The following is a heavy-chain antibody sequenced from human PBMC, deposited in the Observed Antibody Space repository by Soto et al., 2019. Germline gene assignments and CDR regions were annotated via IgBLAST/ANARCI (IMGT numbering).Heavy chain of an antibody. V-gene: IGHV3-7*01. D-gene: IGHD2-15*01. CDR3: AKGYCSGGSCALVLRFDP. CDR2: IKQDGSEK. CDR1: GFTFSSYW. J-gene: IGHJ5*02. Sequence: GGSLRLSCAASGFTFSSYWMSWVRQAPGKGLEWVANIKQDGSEKYYVDSVKGRFTISRDNAKNSLYLKMNSLRAEDTAVYYCAKGYCSGGSCALVLRFDPWGQGTLVTVSS.